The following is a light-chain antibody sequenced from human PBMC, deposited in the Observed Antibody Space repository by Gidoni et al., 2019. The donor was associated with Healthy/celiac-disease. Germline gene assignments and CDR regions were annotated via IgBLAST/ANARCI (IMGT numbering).Light chain of an antibody. CDR2: AAS. CDR3: QQSDSTPNT. CDR1: QIISSY. Sequence: DIQITQSPSSLSSSVGDRVTITYRASQIISSYLNWYQQKPGKAPKLLIYAASSLQSGVPSRFSGSGSGTDFTLTISSLQPEDFATYYCQQSDSTPNTFGGGTKVEIK. V-gene: IGKV1-39*01. J-gene: IGKJ4*01.